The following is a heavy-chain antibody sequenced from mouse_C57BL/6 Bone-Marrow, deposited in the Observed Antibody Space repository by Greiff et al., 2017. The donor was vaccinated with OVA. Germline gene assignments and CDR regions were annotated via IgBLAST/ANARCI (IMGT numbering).Heavy chain of an antibody. V-gene: IGHV1-69*01. J-gene: IGHJ4*01. Sequence: QVQLQQPGAELVKPGASVKLSCKASGYTFTSYWMNWVKQRPGQGLEWIGEIDPSDSYTNYNQKFKGKSTLTVDKSSSTAYMQLSILSSEDSAYYCCARGGVYYAMDYWVQGTSVTVSS. CDR2: IDPSDSYT. CDR1: GYTFTSYW. CDR3: ARGGVYYAMDY.